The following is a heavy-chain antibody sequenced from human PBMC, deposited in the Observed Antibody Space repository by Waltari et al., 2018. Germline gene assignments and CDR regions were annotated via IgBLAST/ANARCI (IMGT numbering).Heavy chain of an antibody. V-gene: IGHV3-23*04. CDR1: GFTFSSYA. D-gene: IGHD5-12*01. J-gene: IGHJ4*02. CDR3: ANGYSGFDYDY. CDR2: MSGGGGTT. Sequence: EVQLVESGGNLVQPGGSLRLSCAASGFTFSSYAMGWVRQAPGKGLEWVSGMSGGGGTTYYADSVKGRFTTSRDNSKNTVSLQMNSLRAEDTAVYYCANGYSGFDYDYWGQGTLVTVSS.